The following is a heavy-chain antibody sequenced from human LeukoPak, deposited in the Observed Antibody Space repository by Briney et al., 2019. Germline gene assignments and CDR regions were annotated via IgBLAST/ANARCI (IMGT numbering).Heavy chain of an antibody. CDR3: ARAEYYDSSEEYYYYGMDV. Sequence: ASVKVSCKASGYTFTGYYMHWVRQAPGQGLEWMGRINPNSGGTNYAQKFQGRVTMTRDTSISTAYMELSRLRSDDTAVYYCARAEYYDSSEEYYYYGMDVWGQGTTVTVSS. V-gene: IGHV1-2*06. D-gene: IGHD3-22*01. CDR1: GYTFTGYY. J-gene: IGHJ6*02. CDR2: INPNSGGT.